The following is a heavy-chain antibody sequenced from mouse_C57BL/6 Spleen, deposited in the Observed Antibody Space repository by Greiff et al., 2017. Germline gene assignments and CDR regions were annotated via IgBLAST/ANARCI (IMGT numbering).Heavy chain of an antibody. CDR3: ARSGGDFPWFAY. Sequence: EVQLQQSGPELVKPGASVKISCKASGYTFTDYNMDWVKQSHGKGLEWIGEINPNNGGTNYNQKFKGKATLTVDKSSSTAYMELRSLTSEDTAVYYCARSGGDFPWFAYWGQGTLVTVSA. CDR1: GYTFTDYN. D-gene: IGHD2-13*01. V-gene: IGHV1-18*01. J-gene: IGHJ3*01. CDR2: INPNNGGT.